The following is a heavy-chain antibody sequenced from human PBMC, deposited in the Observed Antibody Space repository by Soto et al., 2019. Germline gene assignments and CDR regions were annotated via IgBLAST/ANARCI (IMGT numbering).Heavy chain of an antibody. CDR2: IFYIGST. D-gene: IGHD3-3*01. J-gene: IGHJ4*02. CDR1: VGSSNNDF. CDR3: ARGSGYSFDY. Sequence: PSETLSITCTVSVGSSNNDFWSWIRQPPGKGLEWIGYIFYIGSTYYNPSLKSRVTISVDTSKNQFSLKLSSVTAADTAVYYCARGSGYSFDYWGQGTLVTVSS. V-gene: IGHV4-59*12.